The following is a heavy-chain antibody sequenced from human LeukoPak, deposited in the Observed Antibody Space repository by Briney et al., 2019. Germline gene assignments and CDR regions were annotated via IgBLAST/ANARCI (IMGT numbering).Heavy chain of an antibody. CDR2: IYYSGST. CDR3: ARGRLGPDAFDI. D-gene: IGHD6-19*01. Sequence: PSETLSPTCTVSGGSISSYYWSWIRQPPGKGLEWIGYIYYSGSTNYNPSLKSRVTISVDTSKNQFSLKLSSVTAADTAVYYCARGRLGPDAFDIWGQGTMVTVSS. J-gene: IGHJ3*02. V-gene: IGHV4-59*01. CDR1: GGSISSYY.